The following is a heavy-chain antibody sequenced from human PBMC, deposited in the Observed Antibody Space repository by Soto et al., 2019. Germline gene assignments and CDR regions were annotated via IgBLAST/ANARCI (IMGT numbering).Heavy chain of an antibody. CDR3: ASQQQLGPYPFDY. V-gene: IGHV4-34*01. D-gene: IGHD6-13*01. CDR1: GGSFSGYY. Sequence: SETLSLTCAVYGGSFSGYYWSWIRQPPGKGLEWIGEINHSGSTNYNPSLKSRVTISVDTSKNQFSLKLSSVTAADTAVYYCASQQQLGPYPFDYWGQGTLVTVSS. J-gene: IGHJ4*02. CDR2: INHSGST.